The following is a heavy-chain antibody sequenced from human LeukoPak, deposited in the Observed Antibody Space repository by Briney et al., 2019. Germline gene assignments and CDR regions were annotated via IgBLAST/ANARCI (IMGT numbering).Heavy chain of an antibody. CDR2: IYTSGST. CDR3: ASQPVYCSSTSCYRYYFDY. V-gene: IGHV4-4*07. D-gene: IGHD2-2*01. Sequence: SETLSLTCTVSGGSISSYYWSWIRQPAGKGLEWIGRIYTSGSTNYNPSLKSRVTMSVDTSKNQFSLKLSSVTAADTAVYYCASQPVYCSSTSCYRYYFDYWGQGTLVTVSS. CDR1: GGSISSYY. J-gene: IGHJ4*02.